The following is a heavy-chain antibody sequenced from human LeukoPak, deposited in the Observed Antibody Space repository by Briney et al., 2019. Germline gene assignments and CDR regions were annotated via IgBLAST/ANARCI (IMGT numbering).Heavy chain of an antibody. CDR1: GFTFSSYA. Sequence: GGSLRLSCAASGFTFSSYAMSWVRQAPGKGLEWVSAISGSGGSTYYADSVKGRFTISRDNSRNTLNLQMNSLRAEDTAVYYCAKGLASAGILDCWGQGTLVTVSS. V-gene: IGHV3-23*01. CDR2: ISGSGGST. D-gene: IGHD6-13*01. J-gene: IGHJ4*02. CDR3: AKGLASAGILDC.